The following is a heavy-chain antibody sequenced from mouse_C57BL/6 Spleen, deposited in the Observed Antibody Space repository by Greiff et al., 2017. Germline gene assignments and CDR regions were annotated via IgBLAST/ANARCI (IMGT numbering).Heavy chain of an antibody. V-gene: IGHV14-4*01. CDR3: TSITTVVEGFAY. CDR1: GFNIKDDY. D-gene: IGHD1-1*01. J-gene: IGHJ3*01. Sequence: VQLQQSGAELVRPGASVKLSCTASGFNIKDDYMHWVKQRPEQGLEWIGWIDPENGDTEYASKFQGKATIPADTSSNTAYLQLSSLTSEDTAVYYCTSITTVVEGFAYWGQGTLVTVSA. CDR2: IDPENGDT.